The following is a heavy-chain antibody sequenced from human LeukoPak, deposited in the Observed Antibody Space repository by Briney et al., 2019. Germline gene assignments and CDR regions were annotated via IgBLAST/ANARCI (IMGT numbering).Heavy chain of an antibody. V-gene: IGHV3-21*01. CDR2: ITSSGRYI. CDR3: ARDRLLEDRDYSYYYYMDV. Sequence: GGSLRLSCAASGFTFSSYSMNWVRQAPGKGLEWVSSITSSGRYIYYADSVKGRFTISRDNAKNSLYLQMNSLRAEDTAVYHCARDRLLEDRDYSYYYYMDVWGKGTTVTVSS. D-gene: IGHD1-1*01. J-gene: IGHJ6*03. CDR1: GFTFSSYS.